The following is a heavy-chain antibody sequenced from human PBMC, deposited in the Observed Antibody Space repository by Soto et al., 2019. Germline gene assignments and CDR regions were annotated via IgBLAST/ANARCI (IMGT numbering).Heavy chain of an antibody. CDR3: ARDYSSSWYSYYYYGMDV. CDR2: ISSSGSTI. CDR1: GFTFSDYY. V-gene: IGHV3-11*01. J-gene: IGHJ6*02. Sequence: PGGSLRLSCAASGFTFSDYYMSWIRQAPGKGLEWVSYISSSGSTIYYADSVEGRFTISRDNAKNSLYLQMNSLRAEDTAVYYCARDYSSSWYSYYYYGMDVWGQGTTVTVSS. D-gene: IGHD6-13*01.